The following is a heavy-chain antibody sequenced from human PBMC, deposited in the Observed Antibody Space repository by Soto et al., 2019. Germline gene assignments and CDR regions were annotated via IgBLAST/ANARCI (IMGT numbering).Heavy chain of an antibody. CDR2: INHSGST. D-gene: IGHD1-26*01. CDR1: GGSFSGYY. J-gene: IGHJ3*02. V-gene: IGHV4-34*01. Sequence: PSETLSLTCAVYGGSFSGYYWSWIRQPPGKGLEWIGEINHSGSTNYNPSLKSRVTISVDTSKNQFSLKLSSVTAADTAVYYCARGFRIVGAKIPSSYAFDIWGQGTMVTVSS. CDR3: ARGFRIVGAKIPSSYAFDI.